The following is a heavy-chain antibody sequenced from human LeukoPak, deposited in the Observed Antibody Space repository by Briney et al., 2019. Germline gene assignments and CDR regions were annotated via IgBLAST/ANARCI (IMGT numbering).Heavy chain of an antibody. J-gene: IGHJ4*02. CDR2: ISWDGGST. Sequence: GGSLRLSCAASGFTFDDYAMHWVRQAPGKGLEWVSLISWDGGSTYYADSVKGRFTISRDNSKNSLYLQMNSLRAEDTAVYYCARRGYSSGWNRFDYWGQGTLVTVSS. V-gene: IGHV3-43D*03. D-gene: IGHD6-25*01. CDR1: GFTFDDYA. CDR3: ARRGYSSGWNRFDY.